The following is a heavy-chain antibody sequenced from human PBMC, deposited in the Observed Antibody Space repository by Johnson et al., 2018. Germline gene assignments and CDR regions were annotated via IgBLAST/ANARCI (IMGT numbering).Heavy chain of an antibody. J-gene: IGHJ3*01. CDR1: GITVSSNY. D-gene: IGHD3-22*01. Sequence: VQLQESGGGVVQPGRSLRLSCSASGITVSSNYMTWVRQAPGEGLEWVSVISSGGDTYYIDSVKGRFTISRDNSKNTVYLQMNTVRTEDTALYSCATDSRGTRGLWGWGQGTLVTVSS. CDR3: ATDSRGTRGLWG. CDR2: ISSGGDT. V-gene: IGHV3-66*02.